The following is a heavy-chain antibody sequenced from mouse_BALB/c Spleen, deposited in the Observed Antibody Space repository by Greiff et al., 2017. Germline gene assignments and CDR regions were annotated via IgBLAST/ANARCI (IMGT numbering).Heavy chain of an antibody. CDR1: GFSLTSYG. D-gene: IGHD1-1*01. Sequence: QVQLQQSGPGLVQPSQSLSITCTVSGFSLTSYGVHWVRQSPGKGLEWLGVIWSGGSTDYNAAFISRLSISKDNSKSQVFFKMNSLQANDTAIYYCARENYYGSSYVYFDYWGQGTTLTVSS. CDR2: IWSGGST. J-gene: IGHJ2*01. CDR3: ARENYYGSSYVYFDY. V-gene: IGHV2-2*02.